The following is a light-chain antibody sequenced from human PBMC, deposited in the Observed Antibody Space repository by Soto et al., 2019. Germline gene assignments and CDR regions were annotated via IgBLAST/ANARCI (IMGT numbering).Light chain of an antibody. J-gene: IGKJ1*01. CDR3: QQYDKLVT. Sequence: DIQMTQSPSALSASTGDRVTITCQASQDIRNYLDWYQHKPGKAPKLLIYDASKLQTGVPSRFRGSGSGTTFTFLISSLQPEDVATYYCQQYDKLVTFGQGTKVEMK. V-gene: IGKV1-33*01. CDR1: QDIRNY. CDR2: DAS.